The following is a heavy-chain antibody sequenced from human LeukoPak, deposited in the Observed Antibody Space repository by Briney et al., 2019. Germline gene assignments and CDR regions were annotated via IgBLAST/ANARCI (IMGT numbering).Heavy chain of an antibody. CDR1: GYTFTGYY. CDR3: ARGPITYSSGWYFVY. CDR2: ISAYNGNT. D-gene: IGHD6-19*01. V-gene: IGHV1-18*04. J-gene: IGHJ4*02. Sequence: ASVKVSCKASGYTFTGYYMHWVRQAPGQGLEWMGWISAYNGNTNYAQKLQGRVTMTTDTSTSTAYMELRSLRSDDTAVYYCARGPITYSSGWYFVYWGQGTLVTVSS.